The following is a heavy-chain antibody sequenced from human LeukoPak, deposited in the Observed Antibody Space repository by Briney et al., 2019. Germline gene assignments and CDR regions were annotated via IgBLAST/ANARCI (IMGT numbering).Heavy chain of an antibody. CDR2: IYYSGST. CDR1: GGSISSYY. V-gene: IGHV4-59*01. CDR3: ARSTGPNGPSDY. D-gene: IGHD2-2*01. J-gene: IGHJ4*02. Sequence: SETLSLTCTVSGGSISSYYWSWSRQPPGKGLEWIGYIYYSGSTNYNPSLKSRVTISVDTSKNQFSLKLSSVTAADTAVYYCARSTGPNGPSDYWGQGTLVTVSS.